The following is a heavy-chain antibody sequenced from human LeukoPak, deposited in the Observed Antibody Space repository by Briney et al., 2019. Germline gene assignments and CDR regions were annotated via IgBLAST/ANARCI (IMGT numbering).Heavy chain of an antibody. CDR2: IYHRGNA. CDR3: ARDLGYYRMDV. J-gene: IGHJ6*04. Sequence: SETLSLTCAVSGYSISSGYHWGWIRQPPGKGPELIGSIYHRGNAYYNPSLKSRVTISLDTSKNQFSLELSSVTAADTAVYYCARDLGYYRMDVWGKGTTVTVSS. D-gene: IGHD7-27*01. V-gene: IGHV4-38-2*02. CDR1: GYSISSGYH.